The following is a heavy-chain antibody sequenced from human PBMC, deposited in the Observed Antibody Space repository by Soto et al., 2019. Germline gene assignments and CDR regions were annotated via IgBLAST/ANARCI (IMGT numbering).Heavy chain of an antibody. CDR3: SRDGQQLAPYTMDV. Sequence: QVQLVESGGGVVQPGRSLRLSCATSGLSFRSHAMHWVRQAPGKGLEWVAQIWFDGSKKNYADSVKGRFTISRDNSKNIFYVQMDDLRAEDTAVYYCSRDGQQLAPYTMDVWGQGTTVTVSS. CDR2: IWFDGSKK. CDR1: GLSFRSHA. D-gene: IGHD1-1*01. V-gene: IGHV3-33*01. J-gene: IGHJ6*02.